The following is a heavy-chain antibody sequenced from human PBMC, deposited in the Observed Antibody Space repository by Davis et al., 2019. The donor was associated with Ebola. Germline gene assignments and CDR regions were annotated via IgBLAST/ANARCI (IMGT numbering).Heavy chain of an antibody. CDR1: GFTFSSYG. CDR3: ARGGLRFLEWLLRPLDY. CDR2: ISSSSSTI. D-gene: IGHD3-3*01. V-gene: IGHV3-48*02. J-gene: IGHJ4*02. Sequence: GGSLRLSCAASGFTFSSYGMHWVRQAPGKGLEWVSYISSSSSTIYYADSVKGRFTISRDNAKNSLYLQMNSLRDEDTAVYYCARGGLRFLEWLLRPLDYWGQGTLVTVSS.